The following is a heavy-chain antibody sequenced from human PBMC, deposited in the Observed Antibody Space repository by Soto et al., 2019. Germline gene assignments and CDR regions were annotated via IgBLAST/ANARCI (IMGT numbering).Heavy chain of an antibody. D-gene: IGHD3-9*01. CDR1: GFTFSSYG. Sequence: GGSLRLSCAASGFTFSSYGMHWVRQAPGKGLEWVAVISYDGSNKYYADSVKGRFTISRDNSKNTLYLQMNSLRAEDTAVYYCAKDRWYDILTGYLSYYYGMDVWGQGTTVTVSS. J-gene: IGHJ6*02. CDR3: AKDRWYDILTGYLSYYYGMDV. V-gene: IGHV3-30*18. CDR2: ISYDGSNK.